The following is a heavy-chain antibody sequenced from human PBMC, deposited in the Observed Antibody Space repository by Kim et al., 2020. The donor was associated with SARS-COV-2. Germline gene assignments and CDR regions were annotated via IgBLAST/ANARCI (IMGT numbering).Heavy chain of an antibody. Sequence: SETLSLTCAVSGGSVSSYSWCWIRHPPREGLEGCGEVNHRGSTNYYNSPNSRVTITVEAYKNKFSLKLSSLTAAAAAAYYYSGGRGVFPFALVDV. CDR2: VNHRGST. CDR3: SGGRGVFPFALVDV. V-gene: IGHV4-34*01. J-gene: IGHJ3*01. CDR1: GGSVSSYS. D-gene: IGHD6-13*01.